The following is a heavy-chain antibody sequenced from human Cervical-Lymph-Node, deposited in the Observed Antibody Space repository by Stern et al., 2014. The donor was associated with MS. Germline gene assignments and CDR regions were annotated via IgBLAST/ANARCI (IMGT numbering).Heavy chain of an antibody. D-gene: IGHD2-8*01. Sequence: VQLVESGGAVVQPGRSLRLSCAASGFTFSSYGMHWVRRAPGKGLDGVTIISYDGNHKYYAASVKGRFTISRDNSKNTLHLQMNSVTPDDTAIYYCARDYEDTSMLFDHWGQGTLVTVSS. V-gene: IGHV3-30*03. CDR1: GFTFSSYG. CDR2: ISYDGNHK. CDR3: ARDYEDTSMLFDH. J-gene: IGHJ4*02.